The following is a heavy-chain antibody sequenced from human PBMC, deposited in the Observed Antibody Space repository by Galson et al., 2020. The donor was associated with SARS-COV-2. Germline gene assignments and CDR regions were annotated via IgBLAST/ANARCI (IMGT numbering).Heavy chain of an antibody. D-gene: IGHD3-22*01. CDR2: ISSSSTYT. V-gene: IGHV3-11*05. J-gene: IGHJ4*02. Sequence: GESLKISCAASGFTFSDYYMSWIRQAPGKGLEWVSYISSSSTYTNYADSVKGRFTISRDNAKNSLYLQMNSLRAEDTAVYYCAKDWGYYYDSSGYVDFDYWGQGTLVTVSS. CDR3: AKDWGYYYDSSGYVDFDY. CDR1: GFTFSDYY.